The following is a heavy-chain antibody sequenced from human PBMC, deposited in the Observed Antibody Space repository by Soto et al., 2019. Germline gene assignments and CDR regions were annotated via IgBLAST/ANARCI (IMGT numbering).Heavy chain of an antibody. V-gene: IGHV4-34*01. Sequence: SETLSLTCAVYGGSFSGYYWSWIRQPPGKGLEWIGEINHSGSTNYNPSLKSRVTISVDTSKNQFSLKLSSVTAADTAVYYCVRDKRNLGYCSGGSCYPPGYYYYYYMDVWGKGTTVTVSS. CDR2: INHSGST. J-gene: IGHJ6*03. CDR3: VRDKRNLGYCSGGSCYPPGYYYYYYMDV. D-gene: IGHD2-15*01. CDR1: GGSFSGYY.